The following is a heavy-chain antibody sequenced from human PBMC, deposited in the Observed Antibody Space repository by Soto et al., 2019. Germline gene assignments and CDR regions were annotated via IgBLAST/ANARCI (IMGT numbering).Heavy chain of an antibody. V-gene: IGHV3-23*01. CDR2: ISGSDDST. J-gene: IGHJ4*02. CDR1: GFTFSSYA. D-gene: IGHD6-6*01. Sequence: EVQLLESGGGLVQPGESLRLSCAASGFTFSSYAMSWVRQAPGKGLEWVSVISGSDDSTYYADSVKGRFTISRDNSKNTLYLQMNSLRADGTAVYYCAKRSSSSTFDYWGQGTLVTVSS. CDR3: AKRSSSSTFDY.